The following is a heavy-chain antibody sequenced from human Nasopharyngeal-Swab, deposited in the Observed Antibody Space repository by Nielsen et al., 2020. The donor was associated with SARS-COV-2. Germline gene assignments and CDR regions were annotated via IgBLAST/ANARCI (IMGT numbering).Heavy chain of an antibody. CDR3: ARYSYGYHYYYYMDV. J-gene: IGHJ6*03. CDR2: IKQDGSEK. V-gene: IGHV3-7*01. Sequence: GESLKISCAASGFTFSSYWMSWGRQAPGKGLEWVANIKQDGSEKYYVDSVKGRFTISRDNAKNSLYLQMNSLRAEDTAVYYCARYSYGYHYYYYMDVWGKGTTVTVSS. D-gene: IGHD5-18*01. CDR1: GFTFSSYW.